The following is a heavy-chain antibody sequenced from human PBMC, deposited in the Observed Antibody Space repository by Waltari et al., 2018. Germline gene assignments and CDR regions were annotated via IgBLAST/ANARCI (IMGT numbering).Heavy chain of an antibody. CDR1: GYIFSVFR. V-gene: IGHV3-74*03. D-gene: IGHD3-16*01. CDR2: INADGTTK. J-gene: IGHJ5*02. Sequence: EGQLVESGGALVQPGGSLRLSCADTGYIFSVFRMYWIRQAPGKGLVGVSRINADGTTKTYADSVQGRFTISRDNVKSILYLEMNALRPEDTAVYYCARDPRNLGLDPWGLGTLVTVSS. CDR3: ARDPRNLGLDP.